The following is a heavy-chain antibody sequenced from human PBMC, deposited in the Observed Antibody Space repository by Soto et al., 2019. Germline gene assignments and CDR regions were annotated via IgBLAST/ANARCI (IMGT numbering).Heavy chain of an antibody. CDR3: ARDRPLLGYDILTGDNWFDP. CDR1: GFTFSSYG. CDR2: IWYDGSNK. Sequence: PGGSLRLSCAASGFTFSSYGMHWVRQAPGKGLEWVAVIWYDGSNKYYADSVKGRFTISRDNSKNTLYLQMNSLRAEDTAVYYCARDRPLLGYDILTGDNWFDPWGQGTLVTVSS. J-gene: IGHJ5*02. V-gene: IGHV3-33*01. D-gene: IGHD3-9*01.